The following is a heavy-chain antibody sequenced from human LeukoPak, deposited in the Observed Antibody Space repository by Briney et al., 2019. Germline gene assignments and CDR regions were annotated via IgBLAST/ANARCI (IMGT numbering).Heavy chain of an antibody. J-gene: IGHJ5*02. D-gene: IGHD1-7*01. CDR1: GGSISSGDHY. V-gene: IGHV4-30-4*01. Sequence: SETLSLTCTVSGGSISSGDHYWSWIRQPPGKGLEWIGYIYYSGDTSYNPSLKSRVTISVDTSKNQFSLKLNSVTAADTAVYYCARGLYYWNYVWFDPWGQGTLVTVSS. CDR3: ARGLYYWNYVWFDP. CDR2: IYYSGDT.